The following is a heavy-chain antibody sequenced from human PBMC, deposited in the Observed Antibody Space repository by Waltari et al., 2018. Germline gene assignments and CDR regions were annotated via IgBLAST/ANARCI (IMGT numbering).Heavy chain of an antibody. V-gene: IGHV4-39*01. D-gene: IGHD1-26*01. J-gene: IGHJ4*02. Sequence: QLQLQESGPGLVKPSETLSLTCTVSGGSISSSSYYWGWIRQPPGKGLEWIGSIYYSGSTYYNPSLKSRVTISVDTSKNQFSLKLSSVTAADTAVYYCARHTILPYSGSYYFDYWGQGTLVTVSS. CDR2: IYYSGST. CDR1: GGSISSSSYY. CDR3: ARHTILPYSGSYYFDY.